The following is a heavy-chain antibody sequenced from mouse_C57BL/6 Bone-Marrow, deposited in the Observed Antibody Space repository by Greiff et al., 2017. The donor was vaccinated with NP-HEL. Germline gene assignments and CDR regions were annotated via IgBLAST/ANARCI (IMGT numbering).Heavy chain of an antibody. J-gene: IGHJ2*01. Sequence: QVQLQQPGAELVKPGASVKLSCKASGYTFTSYWMQWVKQRPGQGLEWIGEIDPSDSYTNYNQKFKGKATLTVDTSSSPAYMQLSSLTSEDSAVYYCAPYYGSSYFDYWGQGTTLTVSS. CDR3: APYYGSSYFDY. V-gene: IGHV1-50*01. D-gene: IGHD1-1*01. CDR2: IDPSDSYT. CDR1: GYTFTSYW.